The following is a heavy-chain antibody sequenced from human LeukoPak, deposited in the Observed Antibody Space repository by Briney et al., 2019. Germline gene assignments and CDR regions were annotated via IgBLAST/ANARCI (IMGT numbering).Heavy chain of an antibody. CDR1: GFTFSSYT. V-gene: IGHV3-21*01. CDR3: ARDWFVNWSGFDY. J-gene: IGHJ4*02. Sequence: GGSLRLSCAASGFTFSSYTMNWVHQAPGKGLEWVSSISSGSTYIYYADSVKGRFTISRDNAKNSLYLQMNSLRAEDTAMYYCARDWFVNWSGFDYWGQGTLVTVSS. CDR2: ISSGSTYI. D-gene: IGHD1-1*01.